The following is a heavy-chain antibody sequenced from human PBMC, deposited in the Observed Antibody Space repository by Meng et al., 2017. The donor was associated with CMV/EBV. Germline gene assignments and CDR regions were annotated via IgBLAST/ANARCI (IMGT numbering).Heavy chain of an antibody. D-gene: IGHD3-3*01. Sequence: ASVKVSCKASGYTFTSYGISWVRQAPGQGLEWMGWISAYNGNTNYAQKPQGRVTMTTDTSTSTAYMELRSLRSDDTAVYYCARSPHDPTYYDFWSGYYTPYYFDYWGQGTLVTVSS. CDR1: GYTFTSYG. CDR2: ISAYNGNT. CDR3: ARSPHDPTYYDFWSGYYTPYYFDY. J-gene: IGHJ4*02. V-gene: IGHV1-18*01.